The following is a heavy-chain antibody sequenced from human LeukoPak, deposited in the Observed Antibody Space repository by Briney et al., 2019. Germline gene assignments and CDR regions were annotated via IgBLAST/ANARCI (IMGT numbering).Heavy chain of an antibody. Sequence: SETLSLTCAVYGGSFSGYYWSWIRQPPGKGLEWIGEINHSGSTNYNPSLKSRVTILVDTSKNQFSLKLSSVTAADTAVYYCAGGLRPGDCSSTSCYTYYYYGMDVWGQGTTVTVSS. D-gene: IGHD2-2*02. CDR3: AGGLRPGDCSSTSCYTYYYYGMDV. CDR1: GGSFSGYY. J-gene: IGHJ6*02. CDR2: INHSGST. V-gene: IGHV4-34*01.